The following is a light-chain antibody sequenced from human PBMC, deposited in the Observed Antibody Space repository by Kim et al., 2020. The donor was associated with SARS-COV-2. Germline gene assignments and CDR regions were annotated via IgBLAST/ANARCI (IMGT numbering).Light chain of an antibody. CDR2: LNSDGSH. V-gene: IGLV4-69*01. J-gene: IGLJ3*02. CDR3: QTWGTGIRV. CDR1: SGHSSYA. Sequence: ASVKLTCTLSSGHSSYAIAWHQQQPEKGPRYLMKLNSDGSHSKGDGIPVRFSGSSSGAARYLTISSLQSEDEADYYCQTWGTGIRVFGGGTQRTVL.